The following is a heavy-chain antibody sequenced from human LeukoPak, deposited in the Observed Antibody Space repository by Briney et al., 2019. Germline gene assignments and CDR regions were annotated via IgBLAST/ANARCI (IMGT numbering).Heavy chain of an antibody. J-gene: IGHJ4*02. CDR1: GGTFSSYA. D-gene: IGHD6-19*01. CDR2: IIPIFGTA. Sequence: ASVKVSCKASGGTFSSYAISWVRQAPGQGPEWMGGIIPIFGTASYAQKFQGRVTITADESTSTAYVELSSLRSEDTAVYYCARGYPGIAVAGSGTFDYWGQGTLVTVSS. CDR3: ARGYPGIAVAGSGTFDY. V-gene: IGHV1-69*13.